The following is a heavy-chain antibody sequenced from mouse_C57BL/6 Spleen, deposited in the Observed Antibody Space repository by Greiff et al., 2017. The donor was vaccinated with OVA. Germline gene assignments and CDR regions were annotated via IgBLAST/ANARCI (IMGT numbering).Heavy chain of an antibody. J-gene: IGHJ4*01. CDR2: IGPGGSST. Sequence: QVQLQQPGAELVKPGASVKLSCKASGYTFTDYYIHWVKQRPGQGLEWIGKIGPGGSSTYYNQKFKGKATLTADKSSSTAYMQLSSLTSEDSAVYYCASWDYYAMDYWGQGTSGTVSS. D-gene: IGHD4-1*01. CDR1: GYTFTDYY. CDR3: ASWDYYAMDY. V-gene: IGHV1-77*01.